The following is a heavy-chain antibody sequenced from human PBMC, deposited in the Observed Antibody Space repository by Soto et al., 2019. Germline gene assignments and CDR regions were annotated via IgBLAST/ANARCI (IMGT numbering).Heavy chain of an antibody. CDR2: IIPIFCIG. Sequence: QVQLVQSGAEVKKPGSSVNVSCKASGGTFSSYAISWVRQAPGQGLEWMGGIIPIFCIGNYAQKLQGRVTITHEESTSTAKRELGSLGSEDTAVYYCTRKFGYCDGLIDYWGQGTLVTVSS. CDR1: GGTFSSYA. CDR3: TRKFGYCDGLIDY. J-gene: IGHJ4*02. V-gene: IGHV1-69*05. D-gene: IGHD5-18*01.